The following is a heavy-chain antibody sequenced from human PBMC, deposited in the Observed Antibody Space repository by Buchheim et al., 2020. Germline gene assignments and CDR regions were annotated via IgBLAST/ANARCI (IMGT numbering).Heavy chain of an antibody. J-gene: IGHJ5*02. Sequence: QVQLVESGGGVVQPGRSLRLSCAASGFTFSSYGMHWVRQAPGKGLEWVAVISYDGSNKYYADSVKGRFTISRDNPKNTLYLQMNNLRAEDTAVYYCAKDGLWFEELSPWDRSRSEFDPWGQGTL. D-gene: IGHD3-10*01. CDR3: AKDGLWFEELSPWDRSRSEFDP. V-gene: IGHV3-30*18. CDR2: ISYDGSNK. CDR1: GFTFSSYG.